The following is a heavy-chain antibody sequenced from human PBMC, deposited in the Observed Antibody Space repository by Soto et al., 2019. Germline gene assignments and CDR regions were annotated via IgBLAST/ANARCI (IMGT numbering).Heavy chain of an antibody. D-gene: IGHD4-4*01. V-gene: IGHV1-3*01. CDR1: GYTFTSYA. J-gene: IGHJ4*02. CDR2: INPANDNT. Sequence: ASVKVSCKASGYTFTSYAIQWVRQAPGQRLEWMGWINPANDNTAYAQKFQGRVTMTRDTSTTTVYMELSSLRSEDTAVYYCARYDYNGYYFDYWGQGTLVTVSS. CDR3: ARYDYNGYYFDY.